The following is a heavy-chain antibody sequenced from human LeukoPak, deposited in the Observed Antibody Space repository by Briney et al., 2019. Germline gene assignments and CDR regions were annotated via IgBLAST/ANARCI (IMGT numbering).Heavy chain of an antibody. CDR2: LYDSGGP. J-gene: IGHJ4*02. Sequence: SETLSLTCSVSGGSISGFYWSWIRQPPGKGLEWIGYLYDSGGPTYDPSLKSRVAISVDTSKSQLSPKLTSLTAADTAVYFCARGKNIGGSDFDFWGQGTLVTVSS. V-gene: IGHV4-59*01. CDR3: ARGKNIGGSDFDF. CDR1: GGSISGFY. D-gene: IGHD2/OR15-2a*01.